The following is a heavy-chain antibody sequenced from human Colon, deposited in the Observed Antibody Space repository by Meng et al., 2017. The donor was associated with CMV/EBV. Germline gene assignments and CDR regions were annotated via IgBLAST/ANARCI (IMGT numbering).Heavy chain of an antibody. J-gene: IGHJ4*02. CDR2: ISPYSGHT. Sequence: ASVKVSCKASEHIFTDYHIHWVRQAPGQGLEWMGRISPYSGHTNSAPKFQGRITLTTDTSTSTAYMDLRSLRSDDTAVYYCVRSLDDASGQFRDYWGQGTLVTVSS. CDR1: EHIFTDYH. D-gene: IGHD3-3*01. CDR3: VRSLDDASGQFRDY. V-gene: IGHV1-18*04.